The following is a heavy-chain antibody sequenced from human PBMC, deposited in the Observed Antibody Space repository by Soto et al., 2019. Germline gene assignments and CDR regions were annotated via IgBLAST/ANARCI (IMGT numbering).Heavy chain of an antibody. V-gene: IGHV3-30*18. D-gene: IGHD5-12*01. J-gene: IGHJ4*02. Sequence: QVQLVESGGGVVQPGRSLRVSCAASGFTFSSYGMHWVRQAPGKGLEWVAVISYDGSNKYYADSVKGRFTISRDNSKNTLYLQMNSLRAEDTAVYYCANVEMATIRGYWGQGTLVTVSS. CDR2: ISYDGSNK. CDR3: ANVEMATIRGY. CDR1: GFTFSSYG.